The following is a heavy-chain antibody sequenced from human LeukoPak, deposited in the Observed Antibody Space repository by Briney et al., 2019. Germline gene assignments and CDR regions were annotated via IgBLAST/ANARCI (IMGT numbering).Heavy chain of an antibody. V-gene: IGHV4-30-4*01. Sequence: SEALSLTCTVSGGSLSSGDYYWGWIRQPPGKGLEWLGYIYYSGRTYYNPSLKSRVTISVETSKNQFSLKLSSVTAADTAVYYCARDVLRYCSSTSCYHYYYYYGMDVWGKGTTVTVSS. D-gene: IGHD2-2*01. CDR3: ARDVLRYCSSTSCYHYYYYYGMDV. J-gene: IGHJ6*04. CDR1: GGSLSSGDYY. CDR2: IYYSGRT.